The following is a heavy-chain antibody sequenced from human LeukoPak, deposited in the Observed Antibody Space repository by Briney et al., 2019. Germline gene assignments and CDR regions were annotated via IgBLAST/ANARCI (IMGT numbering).Heavy chain of an antibody. V-gene: IGHV3-23*01. D-gene: IGHD5-18*01. CDR3: AKDQERGYSYGYLAYYFDY. J-gene: IGHJ4*02. CDR2: ISGSGGST. CDR1: GFTFSSYA. Sequence: PGGSLRLSCAASGFTFSSYAMSWVRQAPGKGLEWVSAISGSGGSTYYADSVKGRFTISRDNSKNTLYLQMNSLRAEDTAVYYCAKDQERGYSYGYLAYYFDYWGQGTLATVSS.